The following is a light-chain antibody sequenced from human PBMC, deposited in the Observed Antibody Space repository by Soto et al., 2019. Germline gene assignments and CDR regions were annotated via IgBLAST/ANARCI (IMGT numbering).Light chain of an antibody. CDR2: SNN. CDR3: AAWDDSLNGYV. V-gene: IGLV1-44*01. CDR1: RSNIGSNI. Sequence: QSVLTQPPSASGTPGQRVTISCSGSRSNIGSNIVNWYQQLPGTAPKLLIYSNNQRPSEVPDRFSGSKSGTSASLAISGLQSVDEAYYYCAAWDDSLNGYVFGTGTKLTVL. J-gene: IGLJ1*01.